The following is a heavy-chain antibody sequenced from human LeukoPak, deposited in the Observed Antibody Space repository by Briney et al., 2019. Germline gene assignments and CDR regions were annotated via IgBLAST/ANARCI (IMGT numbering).Heavy chain of an antibody. D-gene: IGHD3-22*01. J-gene: IGHJ4*02. CDR2: IYTSEST. CDR3: ARTPIYYFDNSGYYN. V-gene: IGHV4-4*07. CDR1: SGSISSYY. Sequence: SETLSLTCTVSSGSISSYYWSWIRQPAGKGLEWIGRIYTSESTNYNPSLKSRVTMSVDTSKKQFSLRLSSVTAADTAVYYCARTPIYYFDNSGYYNWGQGTLVTVSS.